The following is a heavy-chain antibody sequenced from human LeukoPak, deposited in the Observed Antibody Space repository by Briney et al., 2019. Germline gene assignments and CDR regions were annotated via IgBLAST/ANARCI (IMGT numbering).Heavy chain of an antibody. D-gene: IGHD1-26*01. CDR2: MNPKSGYT. J-gene: IGHJ4*02. CDR3: ARVTGSIDY. Sequence: ASVKVSCKASGYTFISYDINWVRQATGQGLEWMGWMNPKSGYTGFEQKFQGRVTMTRDTSISTAYMELSSLRSEDTAVYYCARVTGSIDYWGQGTLVTVS. V-gene: IGHV1-8*01. CDR1: GYTFISYD.